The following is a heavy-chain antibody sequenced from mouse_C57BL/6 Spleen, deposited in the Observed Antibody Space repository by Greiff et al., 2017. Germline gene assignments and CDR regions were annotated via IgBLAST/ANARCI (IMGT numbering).Heavy chain of an antibody. Sequence: QVQLTQSGAELVQPGASVTISCKASGYAFSSYWVNWVQQRPGQGLEWIGQIYPGDGDTNYTVKFKGKATLTADKSSSTAYMQLSSLTSEDSAVYFCAKGGRGFDYRGQGTTLTVSS. V-gene: IGHV1-80*01. CDR1: GYAFSSYW. CDR2: IYPGDGDT. CDR3: AKGGRGFDY. D-gene: IGHD3-3*01. J-gene: IGHJ2*01.